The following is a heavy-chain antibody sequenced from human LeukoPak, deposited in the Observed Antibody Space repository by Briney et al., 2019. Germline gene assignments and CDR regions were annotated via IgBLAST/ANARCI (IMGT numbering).Heavy chain of an antibody. CDR1: GGSFSGYY. CDR3: ARGPPDCSSTSCYAFDAFDI. D-gene: IGHD2-2*01. CDR2: MYSSGTT. Sequence: SETLSLTCAVYGGSFSGYYWSWIRQPPGKGLEWIASMYSSGTTYYNPSLKSRVTISVDTSKNQFSLKLSSVTAADTAVYYCARGPPDCSSTSCYAFDAFDIWGQGTMVTVSS. V-gene: IGHV4-34*01. J-gene: IGHJ3*02.